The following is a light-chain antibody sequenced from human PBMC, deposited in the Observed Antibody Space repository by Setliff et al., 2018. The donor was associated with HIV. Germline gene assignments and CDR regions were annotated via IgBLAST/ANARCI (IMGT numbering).Light chain of an antibody. V-gene: IGLV2-14*01. CDR3: SSFTSSNTLV. CDR2: AVS. CDR1: SSDVGGYRY. J-gene: IGLJ3*02. Sequence: QSALTQPASVSGSPGQSITISCSGTSSDVGGYRYVSWYQQFPGKAPKLIIYAVSNRPSGVSNRFSGSKSGNTASLTISGLQAEDEADYYCSSFTSSNTLVVGGGTK.